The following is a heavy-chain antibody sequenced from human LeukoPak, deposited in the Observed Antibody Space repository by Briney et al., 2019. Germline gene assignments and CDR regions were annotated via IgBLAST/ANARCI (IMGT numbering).Heavy chain of an antibody. J-gene: IGHJ4*02. CDR2: MNPNSGNT. V-gene: IGHV1-8*01. CDR1: GYTFTSYD. D-gene: IGHD7-27*01. CDR3: ARGPSWGFVEY. Sequence: ASVKVSCKASGYTFTSYDINWVRQATGQRLGWMGWMNPNSGNTGYAQKCQGRVTMTSNTSISTAYMELSSLRSEDTAVYYCARGPSWGFVEYWGQGTLVTVSS.